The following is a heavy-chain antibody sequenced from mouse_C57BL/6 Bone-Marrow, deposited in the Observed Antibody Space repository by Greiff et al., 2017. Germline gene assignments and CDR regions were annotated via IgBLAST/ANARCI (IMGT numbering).Heavy chain of an antibody. V-gene: IGHV1-9*01. D-gene: IGHD2-5*01. J-gene: IGHJ1*03. Sequence: VKLMESGAELMKPGASVKLSCKATGYTFTGYWIEWVKQRPGHGLEWIGEILPGSGSTNYNEKFKGKATFTADTSSKTAYMQLSSLTTEDSAIYYCARLYYSNYGRPYWYFDVWGTGTTVTVSS. CDR2: ILPGSGST. CDR1: GYTFTGYW. CDR3: ARLYYSNYGRPYWYFDV.